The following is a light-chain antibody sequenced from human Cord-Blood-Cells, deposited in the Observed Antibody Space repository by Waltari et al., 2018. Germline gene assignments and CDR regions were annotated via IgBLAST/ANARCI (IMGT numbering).Light chain of an antibody. CDR3: CSYAGSSTFV. Sequence: QSALTQPASVSGSPGQSITISCTGTSSAVGSYNIVSWYQQHPGKAPKPMIYEGSKRPSGVSNRFSGSKSGNTASLTISGLQAEDEADYYCCSYAGSSTFVFGGGTKLTVL. J-gene: IGLJ3*02. CDR2: EGS. V-gene: IGLV2-23*03. CDR1: SSAVGSYNI.